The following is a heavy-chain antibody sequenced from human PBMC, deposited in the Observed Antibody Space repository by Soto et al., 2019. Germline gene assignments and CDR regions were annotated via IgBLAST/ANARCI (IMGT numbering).Heavy chain of an antibody. CDR3: AKDRDWNDVGNYHYGMDV. V-gene: IGHV3-30*18. D-gene: IGHD1-1*01. CDR1: GFTFSSYG. CDR2: ISYDGTNK. J-gene: IGHJ6*02. Sequence: GGSLRLSCAASGFTFSSYGMHWVRQAPGKGLEWVAVISYDGTNKYYADSVKGRFTISRDNSKNTLYLQMNSLRTEDTAVYYCAKDRDWNDVGNYHYGMDVWGQGTTVTVSS.